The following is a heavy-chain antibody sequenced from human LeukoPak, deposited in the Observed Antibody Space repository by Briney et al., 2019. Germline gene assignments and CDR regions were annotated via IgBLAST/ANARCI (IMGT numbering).Heavy chain of an antibody. CDR3: ARELGYCSGASCYFKYYGMDV. CDR2: IYSGGST. D-gene: IGHD2-15*01. J-gene: IGHJ6*02. CDR1: GFTVGSNY. Sequence: PGGSLRLSCAVSGFTVGSNYMSWARQAPGKGLEWVSVIYSGGSTYYADSVKGRFTISRDNSKNTLYLQMNSLRAEDTAVYYCARELGYCSGASCYFKYYGMDVWGQGTTVTVFS. V-gene: IGHV3-53*01.